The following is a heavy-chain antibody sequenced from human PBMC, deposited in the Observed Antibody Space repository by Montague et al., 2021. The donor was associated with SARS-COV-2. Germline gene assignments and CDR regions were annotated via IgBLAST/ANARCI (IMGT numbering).Heavy chain of an antibody. CDR3: AGDRPLDSYDPNFQY. Sequence: SLRLSCAASGFTFTHYEMNWVRQAPGKGLEWVSYISSSGSIIYYXDSVKGRFTISRDNAKNSLYLQMNSLRAEDTAVYYCAGDRPLDSYDPNFQYWGQGTLVTVSS. D-gene: IGHD2-21*01. CDR2: ISSSGSII. V-gene: IGHV3-48*03. CDR1: GFTFTHYE. J-gene: IGHJ1*01.